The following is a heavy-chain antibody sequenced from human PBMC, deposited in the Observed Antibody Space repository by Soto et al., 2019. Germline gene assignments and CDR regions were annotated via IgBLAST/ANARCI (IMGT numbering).Heavy chain of an antibody. CDR2: ISAYNGNT. CDR1: GYTFTSYG. CDR3: ARESSSSCHDY. Sequence: QVQLVQSGAEVKKPGASVKVSCKASGYTFTSYGISWVRQAPGQGLEWMGWISAYNGNTNYAQKLQGRVTMTTDTSTSTAYIELRSPTADDSAAYYCARESSSSCHDYWGQGTLVTVSS. D-gene: IGHD6-13*01. J-gene: IGHJ4*02. V-gene: IGHV1-18*01.